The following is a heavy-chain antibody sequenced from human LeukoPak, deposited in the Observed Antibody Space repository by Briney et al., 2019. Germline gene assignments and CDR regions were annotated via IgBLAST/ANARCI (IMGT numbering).Heavy chain of an antibody. CDR3: ARDEVRGVAFDY. D-gene: IGHD3-10*01. CDR2: ISSSSSYI. J-gene: IGHJ4*02. Sequence: GGSLRLSCAASGFTFSSYSMNWVRQAPGKGLEWVSSISSSSSYIYYADSVKGRFTISRDNAKNSLYLQMNSLRAEDTAVYYCARDEVRGVAFDYRGQGTLVTVSS. CDR1: GFTFSSYS. V-gene: IGHV3-21*01.